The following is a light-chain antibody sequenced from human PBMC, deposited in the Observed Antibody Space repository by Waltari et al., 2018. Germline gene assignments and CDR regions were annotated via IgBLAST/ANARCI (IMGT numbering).Light chain of an antibody. V-gene: IGLV2-11*01. Sequence: QSALTQPRSVSGSPGQSVTLSRPGPDIYVGAYKSASWNQPRPAKAPSPVIYDVDHRPSGVPERFSGSKAGNTASLTISGLQTDDEASYYCCSYAGRYTSVFGGGTKVTVL. CDR1: DIYVGAYKS. CDR3: CSYAGRYTSV. CDR2: DVD. J-gene: IGLJ2*01.